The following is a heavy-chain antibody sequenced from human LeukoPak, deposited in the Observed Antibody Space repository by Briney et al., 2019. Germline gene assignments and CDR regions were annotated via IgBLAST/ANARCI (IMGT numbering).Heavy chain of an antibody. CDR2: ISSSGSSI. D-gene: IGHD6-19*01. Sequence: PGGSPRLSCAASGFTFSSYEMNWVRQAPGKGPEWVSYISSSGSSIYYADSVKGRFTISRDNAKNSLYLQMNSLRGEDTAVYYCARKSSVAGFDYWGQGTLVTVSS. J-gene: IGHJ4*02. V-gene: IGHV3-48*03. CDR1: GFTFSSYE. CDR3: ARKSSVAGFDY.